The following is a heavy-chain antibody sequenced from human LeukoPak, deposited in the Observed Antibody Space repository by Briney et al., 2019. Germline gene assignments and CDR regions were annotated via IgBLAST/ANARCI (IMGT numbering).Heavy chain of an antibody. CDR1: GFTFSSYS. Sequence: GGSLRLSCAASGFTFSSYSMNWVRQAPGKGLEWVSSISSSSSYMYYADSVKGRFTISRDNAKNSLYLQMNSLRAEDTAVYYCARRSSLRGAFDIWGQGTMVTVSS. D-gene: IGHD3-10*01. CDR3: ARRSSLRGAFDI. J-gene: IGHJ3*02. V-gene: IGHV3-21*01. CDR2: ISSSSSYM.